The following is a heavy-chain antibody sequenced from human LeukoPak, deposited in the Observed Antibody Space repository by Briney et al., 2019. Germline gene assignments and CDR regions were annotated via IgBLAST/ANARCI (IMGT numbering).Heavy chain of an antibody. V-gene: IGHV3-30*02. Sequence: GGSLRLSCAASGLTFSSYGMHWVRQAPGKGLEWVAFIRYDGSNKYYADAVKGRFPISRDNSKNTLYLDMNSLRGEDTAVYYCTKDGTNGSGSYMDVWGEGTTVTVSS. CDR2: IRYDGSNK. CDR3: TKDGTNGSGSYMDV. CDR1: GLTFSSYG. D-gene: IGHD3-10*01. J-gene: IGHJ6*03.